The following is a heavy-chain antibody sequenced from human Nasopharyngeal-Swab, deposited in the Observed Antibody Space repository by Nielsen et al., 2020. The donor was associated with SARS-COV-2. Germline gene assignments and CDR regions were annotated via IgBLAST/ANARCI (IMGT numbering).Heavy chain of an antibody. Sequence: SETLSLTCSVSAASIISSDHYWSWLRQPPGKELDWIGSIYYSGTTSYNPSLKSRLTMSVDTSTNQFSLKVSSVTAADTAVYYCTSHEYCRGYCKNGGFDSWGQGTLVTVSS. J-gene: IGHJ4*02. D-gene: IGHD2-21*02. CDR1: AASIISSDHY. V-gene: IGHV4-39*01. CDR3: TSHEYCRGYCKNGGFDS. CDR2: IYYSGTT.